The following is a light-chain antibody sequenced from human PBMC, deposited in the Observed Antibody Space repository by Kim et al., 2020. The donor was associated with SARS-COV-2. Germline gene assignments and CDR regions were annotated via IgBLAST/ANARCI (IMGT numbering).Light chain of an antibody. Sequence: PGERATLTFRTSQSVSTYLAWNQQRPDKAPRLLLFGASSRATGIPDRFSGSGSGTDFTLTISRLEPEDLAVYYCQQYDSSPRTFGQGTKVDIK. V-gene: IGKV3-20*01. CDR2: GAS. CDR3: QQYDSSPRT. J-gene: IGKJ1*01. CDR1: QSVSTY.